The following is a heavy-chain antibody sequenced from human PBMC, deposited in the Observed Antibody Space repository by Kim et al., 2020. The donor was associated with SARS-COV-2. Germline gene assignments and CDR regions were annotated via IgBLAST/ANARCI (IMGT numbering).Heavy chain of an antibody. CDR3: ARDWAAVALLDY. J-gene: IGHJ4*02. CDR2: INHSGST. V-gene: IGHV4-34*01. Sequence: SETLSLTCAVYGGSFSGYYWSWIRQPPGKGLEWIGEINHSGSTNYNPSLKSRVTISVDTSKNQFSLKLSSVTAADTAVYYCARDWAAVALLDYWGQGTLV. D-gene: IGHD6-19*01. CDR1: GGSFSGYY.